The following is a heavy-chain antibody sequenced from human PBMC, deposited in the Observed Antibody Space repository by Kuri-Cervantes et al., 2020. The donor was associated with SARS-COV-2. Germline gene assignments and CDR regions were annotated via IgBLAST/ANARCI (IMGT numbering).Heavy chain of an antibody. CDR2: IWHDGSSK. CDR1: GFTFSRYG. CDR3: ARGQYSSGWSYDQYFDY. J-gene: IGHJ4*02. D-gene: IGHD6-19*01. V-gene: IGHV3-33*01. Sequence: GESLKISCAASGFTFSRYGTHWVRQAPGKGLEWVAVIWHDGSSKYYADSVKGRFTISRDNSKSTLYLQMNSLRAEDTSVYYCARGQYSSGWSYDQYFDYWGQGTLVTVSS.